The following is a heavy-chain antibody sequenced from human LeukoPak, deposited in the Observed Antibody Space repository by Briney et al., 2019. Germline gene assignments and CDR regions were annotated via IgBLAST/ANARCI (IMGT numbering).Heavy chain of an antibody. Sequence: SETLSLTCTVSGGAISIYYWSWIRQPPGKGLEWIGHNYYSGCTNYNPSLKSRVTISVDTSKNQFSLKLSSVTAADTAVYYCARHGNLVVPANYYYMDVWGKGTTVTVSS. CDR2: NYYSGCT. J-gene: IGHJ6*03. CDR1: GGAISIYY. V-gene: IGHV4-59*08. D-gene: IGHD2-2*01. CDR3: ARHGNLVVPANYYYMDV.